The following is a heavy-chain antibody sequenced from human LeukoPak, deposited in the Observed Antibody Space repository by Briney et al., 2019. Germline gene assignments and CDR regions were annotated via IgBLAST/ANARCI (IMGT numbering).Heavy chain of an antibody. CDR3: AREVGIQACTI. D-gene: IGHD5-18*01. CDR1: GYTFTGNH. V-gene: IGHV1-2*04. CDR2: IDPNSGGT. Sequence: GASVKVSCKASGYTFTGNHVHWVRQAPGQGLEWMGWIDPNSGGTNYAQKFQGWVTMTSDTSISTAYMELSSLKSDDTAIYYCAREVGIQACTIWGQGTMVTVS. J-gene: IGHJ3*02.